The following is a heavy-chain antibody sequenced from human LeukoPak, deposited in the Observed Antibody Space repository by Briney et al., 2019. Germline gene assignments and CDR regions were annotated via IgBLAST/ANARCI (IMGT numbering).Heavy chain of an antibody. D-gene: IGHD1-26*01. Sequence: GGSLRLSCAASGFTFSTYGMHWVRQAPGKGLEWVAFIWSDGSNKYYADSVKGRYTISRDNSKNTLYLQMNSLRPEDTAVYYCAKSLGATRGYFEHWGQGTLVTVSS. V-gene: IGHV3-30*02. CDR2: IWSDGSNK. CDR3: AKSLGATRGYFEH. CDR1: GFTFSTYG. J-gene: IGHJ4*02.